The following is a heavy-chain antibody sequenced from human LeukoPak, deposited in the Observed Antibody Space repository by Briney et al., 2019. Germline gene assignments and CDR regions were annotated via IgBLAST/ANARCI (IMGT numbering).Heavy chain of an antibody. CDR3: ARERGYYCSTGSCYFDF. CDR1: GYIFSDYW. Sequence: GESLKISCRGSGYIFSDYWIGWVRQMPGRGLEWMGIIYAGDSDTRYMPSLQGQVTISADKSINTAYLQWSSLKASDTAVYFCARERGYYCSTGSCYFDFWGQGTLVTVSS. V-gene: IGHV5-51*01. CDR2: IYAGDSDT. J-gene: IGHJ4*02. D-gene: IGHD2-15*01.